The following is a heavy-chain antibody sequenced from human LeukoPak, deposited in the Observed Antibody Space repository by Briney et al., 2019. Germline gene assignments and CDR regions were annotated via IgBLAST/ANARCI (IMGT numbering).Heavy chain of an antibody. V-gene: IGHV3-33*01. CDR2: IWYDGSNH. D-gene: IGHD3-10*01. Sequence: GGSLRLSCATSGFIFGSYGMHWVRQAPGKGLEWVAYIWYDGSNHNYTDSVKGRFTISRDYSKNMVYLQMNSLRAEDTAVYYCVRDRVTVPKKYFDYWGQGTLVSVSS. J-gene: IGHJ4*02. CDR3: VRDRVTVPKKYFDY. CDR1: GFIFGSYG.